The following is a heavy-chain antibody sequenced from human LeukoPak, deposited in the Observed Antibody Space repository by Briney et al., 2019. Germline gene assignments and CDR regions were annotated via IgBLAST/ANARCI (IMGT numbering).Heavy chain of an antibody. CDR2: AYISGSP. D-gene: IGHD4-17*01. V-gene: IGHV4-61*02. Sequence: PSETLSLTCTVPGGSISSGSYYWSWIRQPAGKGLEWIGRAYISGSPNYNPSLKSRVTISVETSKNQFSLKLNSVTAADTAVYYCATVYGDYDNWFDPWGQGTLVTVSS. CDR1: GGSISSGSYY. J-gene: IGHJ5*02. CDR3: ATVYGDYDNWFDP.